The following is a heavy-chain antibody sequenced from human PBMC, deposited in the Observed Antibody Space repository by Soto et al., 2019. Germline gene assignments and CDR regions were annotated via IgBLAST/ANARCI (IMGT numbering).Heavy chain of an antibody. V-gene: IGHV3-33*01. J-gene: IGHJ6*04. CDR2: IWYDGSNK. CDR3: AREIFFSGSWNNLDYSSGMDF. Sequence: GGSLRLSCAASGFTFSSYGMHWVRQAPGKGLEWVAVIWYDGSNKYYADSVKGRFTISRDNSKNTLYLQMNSLRAEDTAVYYCAREIFFSGSWNNLDYSSGMDFWGKGPRFTAPS. D-gene: IGHD6-13*01. CDR1: GFTFSSYG.